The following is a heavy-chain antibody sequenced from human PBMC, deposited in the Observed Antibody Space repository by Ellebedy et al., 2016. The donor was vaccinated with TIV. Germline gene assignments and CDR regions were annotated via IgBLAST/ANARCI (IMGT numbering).Heavy chain of an antibody. V-gene: IGHV3-23*01. J-gene: IGHJ3*02. CDR2: ITHNGATT. D-gene: IGHD1-26*01. CDR3: ADDPWGVGPAFDI. Sequence: GESLKISCAASGFTFTSYAMTWVRQAPGKGLEWVSSITHNGATTYYADSVKGRFTISRDNSKNTLYLRMDSLRVEDTAIYYCADDPWGVGPAFDIWGQGTMVTVSS. CDR1: GFTFTSYA.